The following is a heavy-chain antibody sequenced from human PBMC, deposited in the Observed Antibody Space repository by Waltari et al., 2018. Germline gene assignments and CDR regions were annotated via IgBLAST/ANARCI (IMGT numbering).Heavy chain of an antibody. D-gene: IGHD3-10*01. Sequence: QVQLQESGPGLVRPSETLSLTCAVSGYSISSGHYWGWIRQPPGKGLEWIGSIYHSGNTYHNPSLKSRVTISVDTSKNQFSLKLSSVTAADTAVYYCARRMTMVRGVTISPYYFDHWGQGPLVTVSS. CDR1: GYSISSGHY. CDR3: ARRMTMVRGVTISPYYFDH. V-gene: IGHV4-38-2*01. CDR2: IYHSGNT. J-gene: IGHJ4*02.